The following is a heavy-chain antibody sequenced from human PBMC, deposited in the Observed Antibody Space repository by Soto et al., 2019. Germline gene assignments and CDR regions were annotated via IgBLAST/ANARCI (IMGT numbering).Heavy chain of an antibody. D-gene: IGHD6-19*01. CDR3: AKDRIEGQWLARVYYYYGMDV. V-gene: IGHV3-30*18. Sequence: QVQPVESGGGVVQPGRSLRLSCAASGFTFSSYGMHWVRQAPGKGLEWVAVISYDGSNKYYADSVKGRFTISRDNYKNTMYLKMNRLRAEDTAVYYCAKDRIEGQWLARVYYYYGMDVWGQGTTVTVSS. CDR2: ISYDGSNK. CDR1: GFTFSSYG. J-gene: IGHJ6*02.